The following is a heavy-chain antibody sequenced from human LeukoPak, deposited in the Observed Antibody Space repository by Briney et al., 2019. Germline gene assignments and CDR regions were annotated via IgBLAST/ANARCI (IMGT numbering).Heavy chain of an antibody. CDR3: ANEVRPNDY. CDR1: GFTFSSYS. D-gene: IGHD1-1*01. Sequence: GRSLRLSCAASGFTFSSYSMNWVRQAPGKGLEWVSSISSSSSYIYYADSVKGRFTISRDNAKNSLYLQMNTLTVEDTALYYCANEVRPNDYWGQGTLVTVSS. CDR2: ISSSSSYI. V-gene: IGHV3-21*04. J-gene: IGHJ4*02.